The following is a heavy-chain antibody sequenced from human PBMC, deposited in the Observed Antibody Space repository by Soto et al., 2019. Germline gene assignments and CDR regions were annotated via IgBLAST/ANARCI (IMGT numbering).Heavy chain of an antibody. J-gene: IGHJ4*02. V-gene: IGHV1-58*02. CDR1: GFTFTSSA. CDR3: AAGGYSYGWYFDY. Sequence: GASVKVSCKASGFTFTSSAMQWVRQARGQRLEWIGWIVVGSGNTNYAQKFQERVTITGDMSTSTAYMELSSLRSEDTAVYYCAAGGYSYGWYFDYWGQGTLVTVSS. D-gene: IGHD5-18*01. CDR2: IVVGSGNT.